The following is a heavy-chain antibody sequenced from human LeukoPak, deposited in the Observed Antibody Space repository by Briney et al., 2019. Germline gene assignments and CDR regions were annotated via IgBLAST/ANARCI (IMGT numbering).Heavy chain of an antibody. CDR1: GGSISSSSYY. CDR2: IYYSGST. CDR3: ASGRGGYRRPNNY. D-gene: IGHD5-12*01. J-gene: IGHJ4*02. Sequence: PSETLSLTCTVSGGSISSSSYYWGWIRQPPGKGLGWIGSIYYSGSTYYNPSLKSRVTISVDTSKNQFSLKLSSVTAADTAVYYCASGRGGYRRPNNYWGQGTLVTVSS. V-gene: IGHV4-39*07.